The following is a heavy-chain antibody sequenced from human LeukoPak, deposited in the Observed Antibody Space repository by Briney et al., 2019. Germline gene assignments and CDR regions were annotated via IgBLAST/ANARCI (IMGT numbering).Heavy chain of an antibody. J-gene: IGHJ6*02. CDR1: GFTFSTYW. D-gene: IGHD1-26*01. CDR2: VNGDGSST. Sequence: GGSLRLSCAASGFTFSTYWMHWVRQAPGRGLVWVSRVNGDGSSTNYADSVKGRFTISRDNAKNTLYLQMGSLRAEDTAVYYCARVDSGTYYRLVTYGMDVWGQGTTVTVSS. CDR3: ARVDSGTYYRLVTYGMDV. V-gene: IGHV3-74*01.